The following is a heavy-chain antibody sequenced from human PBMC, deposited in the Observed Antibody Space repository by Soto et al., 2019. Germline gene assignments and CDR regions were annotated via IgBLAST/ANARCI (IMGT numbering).Heavy chain of an antibody. D-gene: IGHD6-13*01. CDR2: INSDGSST. J-gene: IGHJ6*02. Sequence: PGGSLRLSCAASGFTFSSYWMHWVRQAPGKGLVWVSRINSDGSSTSYADSVKGRFTISRDNAKNTLYLQMNSLRAEDTAVYYWARGPYSSSWYYYYYYGMDVWGQGTTVTVSS. CDR1: GFTFSSYW. V-gene: IGHV3-74*01. CDR3: ARGPYSSSWYYYYYYGMDV.